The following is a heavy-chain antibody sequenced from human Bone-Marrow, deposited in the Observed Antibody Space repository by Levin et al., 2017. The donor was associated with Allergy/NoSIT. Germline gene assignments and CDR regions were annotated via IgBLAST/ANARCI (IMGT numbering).Heavy chain of an antibody. CDR2: ITSTTTYS. V-gene: IGHV3-21*01. D-gene: IGHD3-16*01. CDR1: GFTFSSYI. J-gene: IGHJ3*02. Sequence: GESLKISCAASGFTFSSYIMSWVRQAPGKGLEWVSSITSTTTYSYYTDSVKGRFTISRDNAKNSLYLQMNSLRVEDTALYYCARDYYDGSAYAFDIWGQGTMVTVSS. CDR3: ARDYYDGSAYAFDI.